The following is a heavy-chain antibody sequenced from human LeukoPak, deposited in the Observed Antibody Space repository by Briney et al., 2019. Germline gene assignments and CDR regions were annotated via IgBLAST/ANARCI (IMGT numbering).Heavy chain of an antibody. V-gene: IGHV1-18*04. D-gene: IGHD5-18*01. CDR1: RYTFTDYY. CDR2: ISGYNGNT. Sequence: ASVKVSCKASRYTFTDYYIHWVRQAPGQGLEWMGWISGYNGNTNYAQKFQGRVSMTTDTSTSTAYMELRSLRSDDTAVYFCARVSPNRRISYGYQNWFDPWGQGTLVSVSS. CDR3: ARVSPNRRISYGYQNWFDP. J-gene: IGHJ5*02.